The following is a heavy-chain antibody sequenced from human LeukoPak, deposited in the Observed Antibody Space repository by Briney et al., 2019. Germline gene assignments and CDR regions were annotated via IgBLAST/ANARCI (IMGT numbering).Heavy chain of an antibody. CDR2: FDPEDGET. D-gene: IGHD1-26*01. V-gene: IGHV1-24*01. CDR3: ATDHVKVGATSTFDY. CDR1: GYTFTNYD. J-gene: IGHJ4*02. Sequence: ASVKVSCKASGYTFTNYDINWVRQAPGKGLEWMGGFDPEDGETIYAQKFQGRVTMTEDTSTDTAYMELSSLRSEDTAVYYCATDHVKVGATSTFDYWGQGTLVTVSS.